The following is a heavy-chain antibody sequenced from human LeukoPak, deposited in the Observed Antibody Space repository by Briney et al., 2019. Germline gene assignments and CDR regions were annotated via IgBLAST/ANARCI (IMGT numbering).Heavy chain of an antibody. V-gene: IGHV3-21*01. CDR1: GFTFSSYS. CDR3: ASFGYCSGGSCFDY. CDR2: ISSSSSYI. D-gene: IGHD2-15*01. J-gene: IGHJ4*02. Sequence: GGSLRLSCAASGFTFSSYSMNWVCQAPGKRLEWVSSISSSSSYIYYADSVKGRFTISRDNAKNSLYLQMNSLRAEDTAVYYCASFGYCSGGSCFDYWGQGTLVTVSS.